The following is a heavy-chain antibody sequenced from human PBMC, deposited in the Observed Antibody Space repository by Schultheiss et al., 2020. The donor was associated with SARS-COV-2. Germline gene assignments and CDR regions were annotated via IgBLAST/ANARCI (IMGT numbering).Heavy chain of an antibody. D-gene: IGHD2-15*01. CDR1: GFTFNTYT. CDR2: ISSRNTYI. J-gene: IGHJ4*01. V-gene: IGHV3-21*01. CDR3: VRSQRVGSCSGSNCYFDY. Sequence: GGSLRLSCAASGFTFNTYTMNWVRQAPGKGLEWVSSISSRNTYIDYADSVRGRFTISRDNAKDSLYLQMNSLGAEDTAVYYCVRSQRVGSCSGSNCYFDYWGQGTLVTVSS.